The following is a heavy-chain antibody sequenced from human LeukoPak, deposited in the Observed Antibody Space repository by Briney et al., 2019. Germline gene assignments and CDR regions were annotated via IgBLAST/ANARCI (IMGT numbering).Heavy chain of an antibody. CDR3: ARAPTAYCLSTSCQPYFDY. Sequence: PSQTLSLTCTVSGGSINSDGYYWSWIRQPPGKGLEWIGYTYHTGSTYYNPSLKSRVTISVDRSKNQFSLKLSSVTAADTAVYYCARAPTAYCLSTSCQPYFDYWSQGTLVTVSS. CDR1: GGSINSDGYY. J-gene: IGHJ4*02. CDR2: TYHTGST. D-gene: IGHD2-2*01. V-gene: IGHV4-30-2*01.